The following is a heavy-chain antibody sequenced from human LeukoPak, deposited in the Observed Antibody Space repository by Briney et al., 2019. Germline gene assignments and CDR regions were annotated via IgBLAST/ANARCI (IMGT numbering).Heavy chain of an antibody. Sequence: SGGSLRLSCAASGFTFSSYAMNWVRQGPGKGLEWVSSISGSSTDIYYADSVKGRFTISRDNAKNSVFLQINNLRAEDTAIYYCARRGYHDSSGYDYWGQGTLVTVSS. V-gene: IGHV3-21*06. J-gene: IGHJ4*02. D-gene: IGHD3-22*01. CDR3: ARRGYHDSSGYDY. CDR1: GFTFSSYA. CDR2: ISGSSTDI.